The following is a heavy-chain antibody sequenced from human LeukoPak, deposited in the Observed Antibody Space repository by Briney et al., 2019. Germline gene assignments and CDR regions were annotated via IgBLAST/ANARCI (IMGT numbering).Heavy chain of an antibody. CDR2: MNPNSGNT. D-gene: IGHD3-9*01. Sequence: GASVKVSCKASGYTFTSYDINWVRQATGQGLEWMGWMNPNSGNTGYAQKLQGRVTMTTDTSTSTAYMELRSLRSDDTAVYYCARLRYFDWLLYLDYWGQGTLVTVSS. CDR1: GYTFTSYD. J-gene: IGHJ4*02. V-gene: IGHV1-8*01. CDR3: ARLRYFDWLLYLDY.